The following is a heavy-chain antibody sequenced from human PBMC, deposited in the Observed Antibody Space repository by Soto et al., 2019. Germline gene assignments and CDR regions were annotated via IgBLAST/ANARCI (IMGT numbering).Heavy chain of an antibody. Sequence: GGSLRLSCTGSGFIFSNEWMNWVRQAPGKGLEWVANISPVGNERYYVDSVKGRFAISRDNAKNSLYLQMNSLRAEDTAVYYCARDQDDSSDAFDIWGQGTMVTVSS. CDR3: ARDQDDSSDAFDI. CDR1: GFIFSNEW. V-gene: IGHV3-7*01. J-gene: IGHJ3*02. D-gene: IGHD3-3*01. CDR2: ISPVGNER.